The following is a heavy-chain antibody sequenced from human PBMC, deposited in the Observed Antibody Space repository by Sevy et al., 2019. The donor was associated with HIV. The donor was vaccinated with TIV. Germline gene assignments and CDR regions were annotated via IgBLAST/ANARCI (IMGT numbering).Heavy chain of an antibody. J-gene: IGHJ4*02. Sequence: ASLKVSCKASGGTFSSYAISWVRQAPGQGLEWMGGIIPIFGTANYAQKFQGRVTITADESTSTAYMELSSLRSEDTAVYYCARQGVYREAKYWGQGTLVTVSS. CDR1: GGTFSSYA. CDR3: ARQGVYREAKY. D-gene: IGHD1-26*01. CDR2: IIPIFGTA. V-gene: IGHV1-69*13.